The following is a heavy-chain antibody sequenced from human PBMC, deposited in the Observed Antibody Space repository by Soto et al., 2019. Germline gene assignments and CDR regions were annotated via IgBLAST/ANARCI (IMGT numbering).Heavy chain of an antibody. D-gene: IGHD4-17*01. CDR3: AKTGLSTVTTCYFDY. CDR1: GFTFSSYS. J-gene: IGHJ4*02. Sequence: EVQLVESGGGLVKPGGSLRLSCAASGFTFSSYSMNWVRQAPGKGLEWVSSISSSSGSTYYADSVKGRFTISRDNSKNTLYLQMNSLRAEDTAVYYCAKTGLSTVTTCYFDYWGQGTLVTVSS. V-gene: IGHV3-23*04. CDR2: ISSSSGST.